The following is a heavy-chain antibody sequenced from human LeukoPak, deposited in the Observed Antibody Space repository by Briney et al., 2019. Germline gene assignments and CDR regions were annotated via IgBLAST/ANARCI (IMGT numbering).Heavy chain of an antibody. Sequence: ASVKVSCKASGYTFTGYYMHWVRQAPGQGLEWMGWINPNSGGTNYAQKFQGRVTMTRDTSISTAYMELSRLRSDDTAVYYCARGRATYSSSWDAFDIWGQGTMVTVSS. CDR3: ARGRATYSSSWDAFDI. CDR2: INPNSGGT. V-gene: IGHV1-2*02. J-gene: IGHJ3*02. D-gene: IGHD6-6*01. CDR1: GYTFTGYY.